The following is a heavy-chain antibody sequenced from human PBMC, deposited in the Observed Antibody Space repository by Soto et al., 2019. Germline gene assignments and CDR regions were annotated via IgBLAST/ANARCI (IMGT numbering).Heavy chain of an antibody. D-gene: IGHD3-22*01. V-gene: IGHV3-30-3*01. Sequence: GSLGLSCAASGFTFSSYAMHWVRQAPGKGLEWVAVISYDGSNKYYADSVKGRFTISRDNSKNTLYLQMNSLRAEDTAVYYCALSADSSGYYPFDSWGQGTLVTVSS. CDR1: GFTFSSYA. CDR2: ISYDGSNK. J-gene: IGHJ4*02. CDR3: ALSADSSGYYPFDS.